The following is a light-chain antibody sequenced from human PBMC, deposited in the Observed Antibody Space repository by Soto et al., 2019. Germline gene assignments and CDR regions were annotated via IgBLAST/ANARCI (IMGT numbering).Light chain of an antibody. CDR2: DAS. V-gene: IGKV3-11*01. Sequence: EIVLTQSPATLSLSPGERATLSCRASQSVSSYLAWYQQKPGQAPRLLIYDASNRATGIPARFSGSGSGTDFTLTISSLEPKDFAVYYCQQRSNWPPFFGGGTKVEIK. CDR3: QQRSNWPPF. CDR1: QSVSSY. J-gene: IGKJ4*01.